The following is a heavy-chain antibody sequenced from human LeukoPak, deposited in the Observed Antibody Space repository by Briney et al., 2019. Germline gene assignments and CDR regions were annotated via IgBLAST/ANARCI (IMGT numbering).Heavy chain of an antibody. CDR2: INHSGST. CDR3: ARQRGSSSGPRKKYYYYMDV. CDR1: GGSFSGYY. J-gene: IGHJ6*03. V-gene: IGHV4-34*01. Sequence: PSETLSLTCAVYGGSFSGYYWSWIRQPPGKGLEWIGEINHSGSTNYNPSLKSRVTISVDTSKNQFSLKLSSVTAADTAVYYCARQRGSSSGPRKKYYYYMDVWGKGTTATISS. D-gene: IGHD6-19*01.